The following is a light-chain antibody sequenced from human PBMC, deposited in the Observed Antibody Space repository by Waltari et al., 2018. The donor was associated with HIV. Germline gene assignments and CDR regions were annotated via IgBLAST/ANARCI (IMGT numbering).Light chain of an antibody. CDR3: QQYDSDSPT. V-gene: IGKV1-5*03. Sequence: DIQMTQSPSTLSASAGDRVTITCRANQSITTWLAWYQLKPGKPPKLLIYKASGLISGVPSRFRGTGSGTEFTLTTNSLQPDDFATYYCQQYDSDSPTFGQGTKVEVK. J-gene: IGKJ1*01. CDR2: KAS. CDR1: QSITTW.